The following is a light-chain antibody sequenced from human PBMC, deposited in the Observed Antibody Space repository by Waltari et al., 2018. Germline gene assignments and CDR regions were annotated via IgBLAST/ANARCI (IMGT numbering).Light chain of an antibody. J-gene: IGLJ2*01. CDR2: DVF. Sequence: QSALTQPRSVSGSPGQSVTFSCTGTSNDVGGYNHVSWYQQSPGKAPKLMIYDVFNRPSGVPDRCSGSKSGNTASLTISGLQADDEADYYCCSYAGSYTVLFGGGTKLTVL. CDR3: CSYAGSYTVL. CDR1: SNDVGGYNH. V-gene: IGLV2-11*01.